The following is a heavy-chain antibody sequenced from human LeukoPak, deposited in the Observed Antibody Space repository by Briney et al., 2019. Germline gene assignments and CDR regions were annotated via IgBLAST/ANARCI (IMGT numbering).Heavy chain of an antibody. CDR3: ASGIVGARALRY. CDR2: IYSGGST. V-gene: IGHV3-53*01. J-gene: IGHJ4*02. D-gene: IGHD1-26*01. Sequence: TGGSLRLSCAASGFTVSSNYMSWVRQAPGKGLEWVSVIYSGGSTYYADSVKGRFTISRDDSKNTLYLQMNSLRAEDTAVYYCASGIVGARALRYWGQGTLVTISS. CDR1: GFTVSSNY.